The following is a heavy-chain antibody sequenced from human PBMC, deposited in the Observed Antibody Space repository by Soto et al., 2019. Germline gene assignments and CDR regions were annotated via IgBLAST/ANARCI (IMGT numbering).Heavy chain of an antibody. D-gene: IGHD6-25*01. V-gene: IGHV4-61*01. CDR2: IYSSGST. Sequence: QVQLQASGPGLVKPSETLSLTCSVSSGSVRSGTYYWSWIRQPPGRGLEWIGPIYSSGSTNYNPSLKIRVTIAVDTSKNQFPLPLSSVTAADTAMYYCARDSEAAVYQYLGQGTLVTVSS. CDR1: SGSVRSGTYY. J-gene: IGHJ1*01. CDR3: ARDSEAAVYQY.